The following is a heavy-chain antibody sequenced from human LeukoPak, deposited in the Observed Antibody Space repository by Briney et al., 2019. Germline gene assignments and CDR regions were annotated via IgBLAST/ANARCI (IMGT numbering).Heavy chain of an antibody. CDR3: AKDIAPYSNYWDSFDF. J-gene: IGHJ4*02. Sequence: GGSLRLSCAASGFSFNTYGMHWVRQAPGKGLDWLAFIRHDGNRESYADSVKGRFTLSRDNSKNTLYLQMNSLRGDDTAVYYCAKDIAPYSNYWDSFDFWGQGILVTVSS. D-gene: IGHD4-11*01. CDR2: IRHDGNRE. V-gene: IGHV3-30*02. CDR1: GFSFNTYG.